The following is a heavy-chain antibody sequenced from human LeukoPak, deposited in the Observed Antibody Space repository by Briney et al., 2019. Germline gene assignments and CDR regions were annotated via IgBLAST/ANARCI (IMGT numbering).Heavy chain of an antibody. V-gene: IGHV4-34*01. CDR2: INHSGST. CDR1: GGSFSGYY. Sequence: PSETLSLTCAVYGGSFSGYYWSWIRQPPGKGLEWIGEINHSGSTNYNPSLKSRVTISVDTSKNQFSLKLSSVTAADTAVYYCARGPRVRLYTAMPDFDYWGQGTLVTVSS. J-gene: IGHJ4*02. CDR3: ARGPRVRLYTAMPDFDY. D-gene: IGHD5-18*01.